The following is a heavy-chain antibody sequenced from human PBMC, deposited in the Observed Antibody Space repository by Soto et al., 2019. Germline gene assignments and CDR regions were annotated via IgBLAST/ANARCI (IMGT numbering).Heavy chain of an antibody. J-gene: IGHJ3*02. CDR2: VTAGGDNT. Sequence: EVQLLESGGGLVQPGGSLRLSCAASGFTFSSYAMTWVRQTPGQGLRWVSTVTAGGDNTYHADSVKGRFTISRDTSKNTLYLQMNSLRVEDTAIYHCARLYSRAYDIWGQVTMVTVSS. D-gene: IGHD2-15*01. CDR3: ARLYSRAYDI. V-gene: IGHV3-23*01. CDR1: GFTFSSYA.